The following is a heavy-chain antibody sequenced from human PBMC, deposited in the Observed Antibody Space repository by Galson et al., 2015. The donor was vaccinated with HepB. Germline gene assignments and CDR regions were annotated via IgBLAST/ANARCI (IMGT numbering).Heavy chain of an antibody. J-gene: IGHJ6*02. D-gene: IGHD2-2*02. CDR3: ARGLRRATGDIVVVPAAISHYYYYGMDV. V-gene: IGHV1-69*13. CDR1: GGTFSSYA. CDR2: IIPIFGTA. Sequence: SVKVSCKASGGTFSSYAISWVRQAPGQGLEWMGGIIPIFGTANYAQKFQGRVTITADESTSTAYMELSSLRSEDTAVYYCARGLRRATGDIVVVPAAISHYYYYGMDVWGQGTTVTVSS.